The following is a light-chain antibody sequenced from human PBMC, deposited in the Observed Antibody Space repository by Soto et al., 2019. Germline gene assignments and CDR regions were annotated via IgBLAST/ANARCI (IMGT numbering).Light chain of an antibody. CDR3: TSYTSSGTLV. Sequence: QSALTQPASVSGSPGQSITISCTGTSSDVGGHNYVSWYQHHPGKAPKLMIYEVRDRPSGVSNRFSGSKSGNTASLTISGLRTEDEAEDYCTSYTSSGTLVFGGGTKVTVL. J-gene: IGLJ2*01. V-gene: IGLV2-14*01. CDR2: EVR. CDR1: SSDVGGHNY.